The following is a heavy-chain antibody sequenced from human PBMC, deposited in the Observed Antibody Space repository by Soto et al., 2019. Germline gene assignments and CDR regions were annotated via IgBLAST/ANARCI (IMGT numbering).Heavy chain of an antibody. Sequence: GASVKVSCKASGYTFTSYGISWVRQAPGQGLEWMGWISAYNGNTNYALRLQGRVTMTTDTSTSTAYMELRSLRSDDTAVYYCARDGGSGWYNYYYYYYGMDVWGQGATVTVSS. J-gene: IGHJ6*02. CDR3: ARDGGSGWYNYYYYYYGMDV. CDR1: GYTFTSYG. V-gene: IGHV1-18*01. D-gene: IGHD6-19*01. CDR2: ISAYNGNT.